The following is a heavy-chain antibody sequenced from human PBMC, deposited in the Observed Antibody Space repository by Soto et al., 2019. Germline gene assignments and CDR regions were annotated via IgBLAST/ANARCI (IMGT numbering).Heavy chain of an antibody. Sequence: TSETLSLTCAVYGGSFSGYYWSWIRQPPGKGLEWIGEINHSGSTNYNPSLKSRVTISVDTSKNQFSLKLSSVTAADTAVYYFAREFIGVDIVATIDYWGQGTLVTVSS. CDR2: INHSGST. CDR3: AREFIGVDIVATIDY. D-gene: IGHD5-12*01. CDR1: GGSFSGYY. J-gene: IGHJ4*02. V-gene: IGHV4-34*01.